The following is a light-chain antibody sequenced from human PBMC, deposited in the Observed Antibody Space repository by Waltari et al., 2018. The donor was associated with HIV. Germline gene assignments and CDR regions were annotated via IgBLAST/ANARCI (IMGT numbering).Light chain of an antibody. V-gene: IGKV3-20*01. CDR3: QQHGGFPLT. CDR1: QSVNNNY. CDR2: GAS. Sequence: ENVLTQSPGTLSLSPGERATVSCRASQSVNNNYLAWYRQKPGQAPRLLIYGASRRATGIPDRFSGSGSGTDFSLTISRLEPEDFAVYYCQQHGGFPLTFGGGTIVEIK. J-gene: IGKJ4*01.